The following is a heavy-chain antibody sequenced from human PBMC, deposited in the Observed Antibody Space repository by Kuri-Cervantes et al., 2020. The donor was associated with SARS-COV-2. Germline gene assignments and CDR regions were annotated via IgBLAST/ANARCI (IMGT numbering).Heavy chain of an antibody. V-gene: IGHV3-23*01. Sequence: GESLKISCAASAFTFSGRSMSWVRQAPGKGLEWVSTISGSGGSAYYVDSVMGRFTISRDNSKNTLYLQMNSLRAEDTAIYYCTTYESTGYYYDYWGQGTLVTVSS. CDR2: ISGSGGSA. D-gene: IGHD3-22*01. CDR3: TTYESTGYYYDY. J-gene: IGHJ4*02. CDR1: AFTFSGRS.